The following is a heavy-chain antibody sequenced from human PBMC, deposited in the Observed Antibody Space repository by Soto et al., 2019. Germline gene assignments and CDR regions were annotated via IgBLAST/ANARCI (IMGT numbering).Heavy chain of an antibody. CDR2: INPNSGGT. CDR3: ARGSGNIVLVPAAPAYYYGMDV. D-gene: IGHD2-2*01. J-gene: IGHJ6*02. V-gene: IGHV1-2*04. CDR1: GYTFTGYY. Sequence: ASVKVSCKASGYTFTGYYMHWVRQAPGQGLEWMGWINPNSGGTNYAQKFQGWVTMTRDTSISTAYMELSRLRSDDTAVYYCARGSGNIVLVPAAPAYYYGMDVWGQGTTVTVSS.